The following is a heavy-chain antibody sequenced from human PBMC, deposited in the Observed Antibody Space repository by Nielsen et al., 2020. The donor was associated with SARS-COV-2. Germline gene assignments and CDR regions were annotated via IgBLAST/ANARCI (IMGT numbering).Heavy chain of an antibody. Sequence: GESLKISYAASGFTFSSYWMHWVRQAPGKGLVWVSRINSDGSSTSYADSVKGRFTISRDNAKNTLYLQMNSLRAEDTAVYYCARARGPFDYWGQGTLVTVSS. CDR2: INSDGSST. CDR1: GFTFSSYW. J-gene: IGHJ4*02. V-gene: IGHV3-74*01. D-gene: IGHD3-10*01. CDR3: ARARGPFDY.